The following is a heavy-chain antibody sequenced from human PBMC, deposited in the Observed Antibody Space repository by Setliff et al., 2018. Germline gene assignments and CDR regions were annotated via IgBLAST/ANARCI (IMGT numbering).Heavy chain of an antibody. D-gene: IGHD5-18*01. J-gene: IGHJ4*02. V-gene: IGHV3-48*03. CDR2: ISSSGITI. CDR3: ARARGYSYGPFDY. CDR1: GFNFNGYW. Sequence: PGGSLRLSCAASGFNFNGYWMNWVRQAPGKGLEWVSYISSSGITIYYADSVKGRFTISRDNAKNSLYLQMNSRRAEDTAVYSCARARGYSYGPFDYWGQGTLVTVSS.